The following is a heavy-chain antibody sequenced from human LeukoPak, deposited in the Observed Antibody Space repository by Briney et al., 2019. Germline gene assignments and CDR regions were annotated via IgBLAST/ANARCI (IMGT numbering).Heavy chain of an antibody. Sequence: PETLSLTCAVYGGSFSGNYWTLIRQTPGRGLEWIGESSPTGDITGYNPSLKGRATISVDSSKNQFSLKLTSVTAADTGVYYCARVPDFIARPCDSWGPGTLVTVSS. CDR1: GGSFSGNY. D-gene: IGHD2-21*01. V-gene: IGHV4-34*01. J-gene: IGHJ4*02. CDR2: SSPTGDIT. CDR3: ARVPDFIARPCDS.